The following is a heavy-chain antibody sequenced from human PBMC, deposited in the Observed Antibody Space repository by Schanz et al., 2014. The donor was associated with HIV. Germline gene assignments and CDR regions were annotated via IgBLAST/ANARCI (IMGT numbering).Heavy chain of an antibody. CDR1: GASISSYY. Sequence: QVQLQESGPGLVKPSETLSLTCTVSGASISSYYWSWIRQPPGKGLEWIGYMYYSGSSKNNPSLKSRATISVDTSKNQFSLKLSSVTAADTAVYYCARVGRAAAGFIYYYGMDVWGQGTTVTVSS. CDR2: MYYSGSS. D-gene: IGHD6-13*01. J-gene: IGHJ6*02. V-gene: IGHV4-59*01. CDR3: ARVGRAAAGFIYYYGMDV.